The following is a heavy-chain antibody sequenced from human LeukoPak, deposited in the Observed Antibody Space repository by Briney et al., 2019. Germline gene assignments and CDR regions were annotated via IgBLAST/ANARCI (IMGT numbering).Heavy chain of an antibody. D-gene: IGHD3-22*01. V-gene: IGHV1-18*01. CDR3: ARTNYDSSGLIYYYYGMDV. Sequence: ASVKVSCKASGYTFTSYGISWVRQAPGQGLEWLGWISVYNGNTNYAQKFQGRVTMTTDTSTNTAYMELRSLRSDDTAVYYCARTNYDSSGLIYYYYGMDVWGQGTTVTVSS. CDR2: ISVYNGNT. CDR1: GYTFTSYG. J-gene: IGHJ6*02.